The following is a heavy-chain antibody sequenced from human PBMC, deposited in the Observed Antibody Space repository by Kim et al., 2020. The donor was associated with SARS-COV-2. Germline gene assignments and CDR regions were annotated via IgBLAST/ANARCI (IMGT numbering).Heavy chain of an antibody. Sequence: SVKVSCKASGGTLSTYGFSWVRQAPGQGLEWMGAIIPVVGTTNYAQNFQGRVTIAADEPTSTIHMEVYSLTSEDTAMYFCARGGRRLGNYCTRAACHNHYYYDMDVWGQGTTVIVSS. V-gene: IGHV1-69*13. J-gene: IGHJ6*02. CDR3: ARGGRRLGNYCTRAACHNHYYYDMDV. D-gene: IGHD2-15*01. CDR1: GGTLSTYG. CDR2: IIPVVGTT.